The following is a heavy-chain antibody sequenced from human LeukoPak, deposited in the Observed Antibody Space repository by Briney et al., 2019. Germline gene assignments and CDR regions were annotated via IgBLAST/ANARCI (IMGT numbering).Heavy chain of an antibody. CDR2: IKQDGSEK. CDR1: GFTFSNYW. V-gene: IGHV3-7*01. D-gene: IGHD4-17*01. Sequence: GGSLRLSCAASGFTFSNYWMSWVRQAPGKGLEWVANIKQDGSEKYYVDSVKGRFTISTDNAKNSVYLQMNSLRAEDTAVYYCASPAYGDYALFDYWGQGTLVTVSS. CDR3: ASPAYGDYALFDY. J-gene: IGHJ4*02.